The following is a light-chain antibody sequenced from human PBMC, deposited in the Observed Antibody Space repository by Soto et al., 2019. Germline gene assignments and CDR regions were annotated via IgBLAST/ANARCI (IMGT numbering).Light chain of an antibody. J-gene: IGKJ3*01. V-gene: IGKV3-20*01. CDR3: QQFGSSPGFT. CDR2: GAS. CDR1: QSINSRY. Sequence: EIVLTQSPGTLYLSPGERATLSCRASQSINSRYLAWYQQKPGQAPRLLIYGASSRATGIPDRFSGSGSGTDFTLTISRLEPEDFAVYYCQQFGSSPGFTFVPGTKVDIK.